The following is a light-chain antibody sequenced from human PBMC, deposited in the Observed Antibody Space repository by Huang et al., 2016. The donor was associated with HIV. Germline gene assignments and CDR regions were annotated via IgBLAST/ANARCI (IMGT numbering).Light chain of an antibody. J-gene: IGKJ3*01. CDR2: GAA. CDR1: QLVGCT. CDR3: QQYNTWPRVA. Sequence: EIVMTQSPATLSVSPGERATLSCRASQLVGCTLAWYQQKPDEAPMLLIYGAATPGTGIPTRFSVSGAGTDFTLSISSLQSEDCAVYYCQQYNTWPRVAFGPGTKVDI. V-gene: IGKV3-15*01.